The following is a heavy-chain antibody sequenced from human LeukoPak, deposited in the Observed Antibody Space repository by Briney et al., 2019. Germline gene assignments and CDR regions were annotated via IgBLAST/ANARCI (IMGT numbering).Heavy chain of an antibody. CDR3: TREAAAGIDY. D-gene: IGHD6-13*01. CDR2: IKQDGSEK. CDR1: GFTFSTYW. J-gene: IGHJ4*02. Sequence: GGSLRLSCAASGFTFSTYWMSWVRQAPGKGLEWLANIKQDGSEKYYLDSVKGRFTISRDNAESSLYLQMTSLRAEDTAVYFCTREAAAGIDYWGQGTLVTVSS. V-gene: IGHV3-7*01.